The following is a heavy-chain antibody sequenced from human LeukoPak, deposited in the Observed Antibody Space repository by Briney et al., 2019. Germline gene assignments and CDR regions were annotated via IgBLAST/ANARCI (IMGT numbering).Heavy chain of an antibody. CDR1: GFTFSSYW. V-gene: IGHV3-74*01. CDR3: AKGGGDDSSGYKKNWFDP. J-gene: IGHJ5*02. D-gene: IGHD3-22*01. CDR2: INSDGSST. Sequence: PGGSLRLSCAASGFTFSSYWMHWVRQAPGKGLVWVSRINSDGSSTSYADSVKGRFTISRDNAKNTLYLQMNSVRAEDTAVYYWAKGGGDDSSGYKKNWFDPWGQGTLVTVSS.